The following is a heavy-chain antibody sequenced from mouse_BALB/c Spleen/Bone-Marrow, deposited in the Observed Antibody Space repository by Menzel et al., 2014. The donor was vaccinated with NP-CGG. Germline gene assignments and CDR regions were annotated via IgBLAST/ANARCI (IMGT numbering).Heavy chain of an antibody. CDR1: GYTFTDYA. V-gene: IGHV1S137*01. Sequence: VQLQESGAELVRPGVSVKISCKGSGYTFTDYAMHWVKQSHAESLEWIGVINTYFGDISYNQKFKGKATIAVDKTSRTVYMELARLTAEDSAIYHCARGYSNNYAMDYWGQGTSVTVSS. J-gene: IGHJ4*01. CDR2: INTYFGDI. D-gene: IGHD2-5*01. CDR3: ARGYSNNYAMDY.